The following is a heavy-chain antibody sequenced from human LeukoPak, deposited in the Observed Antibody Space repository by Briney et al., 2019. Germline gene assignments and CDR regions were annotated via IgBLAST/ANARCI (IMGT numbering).Heavy chain of an antibody. V-gene: IGHV3-7*03. J-gene: IGHJ4*02. CDR2: IKQDGSEK. CDR3: ARGLDIVVVVAATTAIDY. D-gene: IGHD2-15*01. CDR1: GFTFSSYW. Sequence: PGGSLRLSCAASGFTFSSYWLSWVRQAPGKGLEWVANIKQDGSEKYYVDSVKGRFTISRDNAKNSLYLQMNSLRAEDTAVYYCARGLDIVVVVAATTAIDYWGQGTLVTVSS.